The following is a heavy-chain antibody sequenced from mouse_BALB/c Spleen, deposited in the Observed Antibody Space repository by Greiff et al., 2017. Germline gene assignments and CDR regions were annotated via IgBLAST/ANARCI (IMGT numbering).Heavy chain of an antibody. CDR2: ISSGGSYT. J-gene: IGHJ4*01. V-gene: IGHV5-6*01. CDR3: ARHGATTVVARGAMDY. Sequence: DVQLVESGGDLVKPGGSLKLSCAASGFTFSSYGMSWVRQTPDKRLEWVATISSGGSYTYYPDSVKGRFTISRDNAKNTLYLQMSSLKSEDTAMYYCARHGATTVVARGAMDYWGQGTSVTVSS. CDR1: GFTFSSYG. D-gene: IGHD1-1*01.